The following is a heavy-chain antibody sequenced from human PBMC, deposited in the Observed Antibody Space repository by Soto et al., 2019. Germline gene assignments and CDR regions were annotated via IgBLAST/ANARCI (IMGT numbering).Heavy chain of an antibody. D-gene: IGHD6-6*01. Sequence: QVQLVQSGAEVKKPGASVKVSCKASGYTFSSYDIIWVRQATGQGLEWMGWMNPNSGHAGFAQKFQGRVTLTRNTSISTAYMGLSSLRSEDTAVYFCARRVSSSTYYYCLDVWGKGTTVTVSS. CDR2: MNPNSGHA. J-gene: IGHJ6*03. CDR3: ARRVSSSTYYYCLDV. V-gene: IGHV1-8*01. CDR1: GYTFSSYD.